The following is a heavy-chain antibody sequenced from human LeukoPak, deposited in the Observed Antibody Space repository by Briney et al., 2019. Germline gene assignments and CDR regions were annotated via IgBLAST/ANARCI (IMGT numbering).Heavy chain of an antibody. J-gene: IGHJ3*02. CDR3: ARAHYYDSSGYRDDAFDI. D-gene: IGHD3-22*01. CDR2: IYSGGST. CDR1: GFTFSSYS. V-gene: IGHV3-53*04. Sequence: PGGSLRLSCAASGFTFSSYSMSWVRQAPGKGLEWVSVIYSGGSTYYADSVKGRFTISRHNSKNTLYLQMNSLRAEDTAVYYCARAHYYDSSGYRDDAFDIWGQGTMVTVSS.